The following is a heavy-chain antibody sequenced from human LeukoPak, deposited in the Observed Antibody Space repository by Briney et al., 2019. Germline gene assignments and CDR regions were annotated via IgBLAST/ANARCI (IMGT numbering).Heavy chain of an antibody. Sequence: PSETLSLTCAVYGGSFSGYYWSLIRQPPGKGLEWIGEINHSGSTNYNPSLKSRVTISVDTSKNQFSLKLSSVTAADTAVYYCARGNSANWFDPWGQGTLVTVSS. V-gene: IGHV4-34*01. CDR1: GGSFSGYY. J-gene: IGHJ5*02. CDR2: INHSGST. CDR3: ARGNSANWFDP. D-gene: IGHD5-18*01.